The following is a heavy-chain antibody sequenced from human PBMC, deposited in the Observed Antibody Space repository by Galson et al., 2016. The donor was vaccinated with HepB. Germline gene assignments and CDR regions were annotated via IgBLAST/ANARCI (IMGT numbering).Heavy chain of an antibody. Sequence: SLRLSCAASGFTFSRAWMNWVRQAPGKGLEWVGRIKSSTDGGTTEYAAPMRGRFPFSRDESNNRLYLQMNSLKTEDTAVYYCTTSSTRGYTYGPSAYWGRGTLVAVSS. CDR1: GFTFSRAW. D-gene: IGHD5-18*01. CDR2: IKSSTDGGTT. V-gene: IGHV3-15*01. J-gene: IGHJ4*02. CDR3: TTSSTRGYTYGPSAY.